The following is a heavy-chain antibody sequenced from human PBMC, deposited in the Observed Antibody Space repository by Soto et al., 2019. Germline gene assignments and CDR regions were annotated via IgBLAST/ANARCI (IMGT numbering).Heavy chain of an antibody. CDR1: GFTFGDYA. Sequence: GGSLRLSCTASGFTFGDYAMSWFRQAPGKGLEWVGFIRRKAYGGTTEYAASVKGRFTISRDDSKSIAYLQMNSLKTEDTAVYYCSRGGYSYGDAFDIWGQGTMVTVSS. CDR2: IRRKAYGGTT. D-gene: IGHD5-18*01. J-gene: IGHJ3*02. V-gene: IGHV3-49*03. CDR3: SRGGYSYGDAFDI.